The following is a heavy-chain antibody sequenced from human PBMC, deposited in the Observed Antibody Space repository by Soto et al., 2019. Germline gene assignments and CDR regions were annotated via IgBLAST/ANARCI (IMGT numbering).Heavy chain of an antibody. CDR1: GYTFTSYG. D-gene: IGHD3-3*01. CDR2: ISAYNGNT. CDR3: ARVGLRFLEWLFPVDDY. Sequence: ASVKVSCKASGYTFTSYGISWVRQAPGQGLEWMGWISAYNGNTNYAQKLQGRVTMTTDTSTSTAYMELRSLRSDDTAVYYCARVGLRFLEWLFPVDDYWGQGTLVNV. V-gene: IGHV1-18*04. J-gene: IGHJ4*02.